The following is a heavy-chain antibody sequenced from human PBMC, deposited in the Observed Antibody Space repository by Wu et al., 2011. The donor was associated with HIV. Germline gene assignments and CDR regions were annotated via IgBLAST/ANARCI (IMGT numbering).Heavy chain of an antibody. V-gene: IGHV1-18*01. CDR1: GYTFTSYG. D-gene: IGHD3-22*01. CDR2: ISAYNGNT. Sequence: QVQLVQSGAEVKKPGASVKVSCKASGYTFTSYGISWVRQAPGQGLEWMGWISAYNGNTNYAQKLQGRVTMTTDTSTSTAYMELRSLRSDDTAVYYCARDHPGXYYDPNWFDPGAREPWSPSPQ. J-gene: IGHJ5*02. CDR3: ARDHPGXYYDPNWFDP.